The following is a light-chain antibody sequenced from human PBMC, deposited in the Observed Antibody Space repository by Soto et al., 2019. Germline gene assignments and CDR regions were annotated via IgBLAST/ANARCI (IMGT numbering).Light chain of an antibody. V-gene: IGKV3-15*01. CDR3: QQYNNWPLT. CDR1: QSVSSN. J-gene: IGKJ4*01. CDR2: GAS. Sequence: EIVMTQSLATLSVSPGERATLSCRASQSVSSNLAWYQQKPGQAPRLLIYGASTRATGIPARFSGSGSGTEFTLTLSSLQSEDFAVYYCQQYNNWPLTFGGGTKVEIK.